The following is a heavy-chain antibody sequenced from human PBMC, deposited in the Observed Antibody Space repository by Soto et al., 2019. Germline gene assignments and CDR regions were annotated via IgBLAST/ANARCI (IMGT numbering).Heavy chain of an antibody. J-gene: IGHJ4*02. CDR2: IYYSGST. CDR1: GGSISSGDYY. D-gene: IGHD2-2*01. V-gene: IGHV4-30-4*01. Sequence: SETLSLTCTVSGGSISSGDYYWSWIRQPPGKGLEWIGYIYYSGSTYYNPSLKSRVTISVDTSKNQFSLKLSSVTAADTAVYYCARAPPEVYCSSTSCSLMYYFDYWGQGTLVTVSS. CDR3: ARAPPEVYCSSTSCSLMYYFDY.